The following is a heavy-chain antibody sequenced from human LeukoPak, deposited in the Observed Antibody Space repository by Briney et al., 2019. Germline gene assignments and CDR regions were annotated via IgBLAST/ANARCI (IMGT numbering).Heavy chain of an antibody. CDR1: GFTFSSYN. V-gene: IGHV3-21*01. CDR2: ISSSSTYI. D-gene: IGHD1-26*01. CDR3: ARDLSVGAKPNLGFDY. J-gene: IGHJ4*02. Sequence: PGGSLRLSCAASGFTFSSYNMNWARQAPGKGLEWVSSISSSSTYIYYADSMKGRFTLSRDNAKNSLYLQMNSLRAEDTAIYYCARDLSVGAKPNLGFDYWGQGTLVTVSS.